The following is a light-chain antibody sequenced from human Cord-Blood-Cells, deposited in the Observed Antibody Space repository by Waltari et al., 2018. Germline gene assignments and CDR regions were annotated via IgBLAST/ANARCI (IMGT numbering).Light chain of an antibody. CDR2: EGS. J-gene: IGLJ2*01. V-gene: IGLV2-23*01. CDR1: SSDVGSYNL. Sequence: QSALTQPASASGSPGQSITISCTGTSSDVGSYNLVSWYQQHPGKAPKLMIYEGSKRPSGVSNRFSGSKSGNTASLTISGLQAEDEADYYCCSYVGSSTSVFGGGTKLTVL. CDR3: CSYVGSSTSV.